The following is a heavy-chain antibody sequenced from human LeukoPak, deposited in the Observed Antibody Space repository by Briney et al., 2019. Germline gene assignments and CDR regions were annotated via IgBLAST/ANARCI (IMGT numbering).Heavy chain of an antibody. D-gene: IGHD3-22*01. V-gene: IGHV3-48*04. Sequence: GGSLRLSCAASGFTFSTYSMNWVRQAPGKGLEWVSYISSSSSTAYYADSVKGRFTISRDNAKNSLYLQMNSLRAEDTAVYYCARDPKITMIAKGAFDIWGQGTMVTVSS. J-gene: IGHJ3*02. CDR2: ISSSSSTA. CDR3: ARDPKITMIAKGAFDI. CDR1: GFTFSTYS.